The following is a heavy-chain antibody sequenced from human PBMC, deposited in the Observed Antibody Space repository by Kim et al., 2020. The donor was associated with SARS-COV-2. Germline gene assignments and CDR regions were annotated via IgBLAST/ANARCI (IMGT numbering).Heavy chain of an antibody. CDR3: AKDLYASGSYYLPFDY. V-gene: IGHV3-23*01. CDR1: GFTFSSYA. D-gene: IGHD3-10*01. CDR2: FSGSGTST. J-gene: IGHJ4*02. Sequence: GGSLRLSCAASGFTFSSYAMTWFRQAPGKGLEWVSTFSGSGTSTYYADSVKGRFTISRDNSKNTLFLQMNSLRAEDTAVYYCAKDLYASGSYYLPFDYWGQGTLVTVSS.